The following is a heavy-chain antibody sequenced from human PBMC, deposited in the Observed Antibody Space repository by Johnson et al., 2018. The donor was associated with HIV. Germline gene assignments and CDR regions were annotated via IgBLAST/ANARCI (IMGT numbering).Heavy chain of an antibody. CDR1: GFTFSSYA. Sequence: QVQLVESGGGVVQPGRSLRLSCAASGFTFSSYAMHWVRQAPGKGLEWVAVISYDGSNKYYADSVKGRFTISRDNSKNTLYLQMNSLRAEDTAVYYCAKELNPRAFDIWGQGTMVTVSS. CDR3: AKELNPRAFDI. V-gene: IGHV3-30*04. J-gene: IGHJ3*02. CDR2: ISYDGSNK.